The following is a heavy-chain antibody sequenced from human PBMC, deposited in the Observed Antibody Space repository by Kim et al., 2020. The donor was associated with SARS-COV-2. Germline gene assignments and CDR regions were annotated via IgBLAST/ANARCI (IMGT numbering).Heavy chain of an antibody. V-gene: IGHV4-39*07. J-gene: IGHJ6*01. CDR1: GGSISSSSYY. CDR2: IYYSGST. D-gene: IGHD3-9*01. CDR3: ARDVRLDLPPLSTYYY. Sequence: SETLSLTCTVSGGSISSSSYYWGWIRQPPGKGLEWIGSIYYSGSTYYNPSLKSRVTISVDTSKNQFSLRLSSVTAADTAVYYCARDVRLDLPPLSTYYY.